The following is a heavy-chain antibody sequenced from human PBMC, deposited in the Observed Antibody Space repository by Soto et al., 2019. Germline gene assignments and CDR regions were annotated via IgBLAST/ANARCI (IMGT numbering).Heavy chain of an antibody. D-gene: IGHD3-10*01. CDR3: ARYRMVRGVISTFNWFDP. CDR2: IYYSGST. Sequence: SETLSLTCTVSGGSISSSSYYWGWIRQPPGKGLEWIGSIYYSGSTYYNPSLKSRVTISVDTSKNQFPLKLSSVTAADTAVYYCARYRMVRGVISTFNWFDPWGQGTLVTVSS. CDR1: GGSISSSSYY. J-gene: IGHJ5*02. V-gene: IGHV4-39*01.